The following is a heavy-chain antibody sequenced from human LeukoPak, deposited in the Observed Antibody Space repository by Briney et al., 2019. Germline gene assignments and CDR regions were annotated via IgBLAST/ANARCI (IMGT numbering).Heavy chain of an antibody. CDR3: ARDYYDSSGYFPYYYYYMDV. Sequence: GGSLRLSCAASGFTFDDYGMSWVRQAPGKGLEWVSGINWNGGSTGYADSVKGRFTISRDNAKNSLYLQMNSLRAEDTAVYYCARDYYDSSGYFPYYYYYMDVWGKGTTVTVSS. J-gene: IGHJ6*03. CDR2: INWNGGST. V-gene: IGHV3-20*04. D-gene: IGHD3-22*01. CDR1: GFTFDDYG.